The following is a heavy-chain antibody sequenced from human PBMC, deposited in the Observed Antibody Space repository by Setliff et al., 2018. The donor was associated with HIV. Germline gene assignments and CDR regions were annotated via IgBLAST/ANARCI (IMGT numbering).Heavy chain of an antibody. J-gene: IGHJ5*02. D-gene: IGHD3-16*01. CDR2: INGNGGST. CDR3: ARDSARPGGITPP. Sequence: PGGSLRLSCAASGFKFDDYGMNWVRQAPGKGLEWVSGINGNGGSTGYADSVKGRFTISRDNAKNSLYLEMNTLRAEDTALYYCARDSARPGGITPPWGQGTLVTVSS. CDR1: GFKFDDYG. V-gene: IGHV3-20*04.